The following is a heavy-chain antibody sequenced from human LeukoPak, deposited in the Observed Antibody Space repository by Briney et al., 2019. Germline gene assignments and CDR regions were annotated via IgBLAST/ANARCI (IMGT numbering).Heavy chain of an antibody. D-gene: IGHD2-15*01. CDR3: ARDQAATNWFDP. CDR2: IYTSGST. J-gene: IGHJ5*02. Sequence: PSQTLSLTCTVSGGSISSGSYYWSWIRQPAGKGLEWIGRIYTSGSTNYNPSLKSRVTISVDTSKNQFSLKLSSVTAADTAVYYCARDQAATNWFDPWGQGTLVTVSS. CDR1: GGSISSGSYY. V-gene: IGHV4-61*02.